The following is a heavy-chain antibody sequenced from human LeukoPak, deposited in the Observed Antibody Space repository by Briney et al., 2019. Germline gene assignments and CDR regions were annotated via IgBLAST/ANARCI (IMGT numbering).Heavy chain of an antibody. J-gene: IGHJ4*02. CDR2: INPSGGST. V-gene: IGHV1-46*01. CDR3: ARDGPMTYGSGKRGKIDY. CDR1: GYTFTGYY. Sequence: ASVKVSCKASGYTFTGYYMHWVRQAPGQGLERMGIINPSGGSTSYAQKFQGRVTMTRDTSTSTVYMELSSPRSEDTAVYYCARDGPMTYGSGKRGKIDYWGQGTLATVSS. D-gene: IGHD3-10*01.